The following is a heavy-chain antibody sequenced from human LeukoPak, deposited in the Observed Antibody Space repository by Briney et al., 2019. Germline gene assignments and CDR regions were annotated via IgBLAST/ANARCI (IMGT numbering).Heavy chain of an antibody. CDR1: RFTFSRYW. J-gene: IGHJ4*02. V-gene: IGHV3-74*01. CDR3: ARDVGGAGSH. D-gene: IGHD3-10*01. CDR2: IDEHGTTI. Sequence: PAESLRLSCAASRFTFSRYWMYWIRQAPGEGLVWVTRIDEHGTTIDYADSVRDRFTISRDNAKNTLYLHMNSLRAEDTAMYYCARDVGGAGSHWGQGSLVTVSS.